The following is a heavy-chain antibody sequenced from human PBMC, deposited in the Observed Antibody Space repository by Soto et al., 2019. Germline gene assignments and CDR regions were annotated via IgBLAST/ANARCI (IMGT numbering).Heavy chain of an antibody. D-gene: IGHD4-4*01. CDR1: GFSFSDHF. CDR3: ARVVHGDGYSLGS. CDR2: TRNKANSYTT. J-gene: IGHJ4*02. Sequence: GGSLRLSCAASGFSFSDHFMDWVRQAPGKGLEWVGRTRNKANSYTTEYAASVKGRFTISRDDSKNSLYLQMNSLKTEDTAVYYCARVVHGDGYSLGSWGQGTLVTVSS. V-gene: IGHV3-72*01.